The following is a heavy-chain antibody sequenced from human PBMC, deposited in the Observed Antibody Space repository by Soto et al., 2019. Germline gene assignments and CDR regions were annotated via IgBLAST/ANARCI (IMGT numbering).Heavy chain of an antibody. CDR1: GFTFSNYW. V-gene: IGHV3-30-3*01. J-gene: IGHJ6*02. CDR2: ISYDGRDK. D-gene: IGHD3-22*01. CDR3: ARSAYYYDSSGHPQIYGMNV. Sequence: GGSLRLSCAASGFTFSNYWMHWVRQAPGKGLEWVAVISYDGRDKYDADSVKGRFTISRDNFKNTLFLQMNSLRTEDTAMYYCARSAYYYDSSGHPQIYGMNVWGQGTTVTAP.